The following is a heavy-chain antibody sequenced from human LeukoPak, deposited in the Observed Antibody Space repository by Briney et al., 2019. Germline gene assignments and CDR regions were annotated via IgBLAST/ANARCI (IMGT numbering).Heavy chain of an antibody. CDR2: ITSSSSTI. CDR3: ARVDWMIGAFDI. J-gene: IGHJ3*02. D-gene: IGHD3-22*01. CDR1: GFTFSTYS. Sequence: GGSLRLSCAASGFTFSTYSMNWVRQAPGKGLEWVSYITSSSSTIYYADSVRGRFTISRDNAKNSLYLQMNSLRDEDTAAYYCARVDWMIGAFDIWGQGTMVTVSS. V-gene: IGHV3-48*02.